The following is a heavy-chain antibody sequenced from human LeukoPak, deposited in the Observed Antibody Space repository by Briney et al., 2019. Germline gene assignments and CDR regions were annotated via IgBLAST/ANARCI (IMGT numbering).Heavy chain of an antibody. CDR1: GFSLSNYG. V-gene: IGHV3-33*01. D-gene: IGHD1-14*01. CDR3: ARDHRPEIKYYYMDV. Sequence: GGSLRLSCAASGFSLSNYGMHWVRQAPGKGLEWVAALLYDGNTKHYADSVKGRFTISRDISKNTFYLQMNSLTAEDTAVYYCARDHRPEIKYYYMDVWGKGTTVAVSS. CDR2: LLYDGNTK. J-gene: IGHJ6*03.